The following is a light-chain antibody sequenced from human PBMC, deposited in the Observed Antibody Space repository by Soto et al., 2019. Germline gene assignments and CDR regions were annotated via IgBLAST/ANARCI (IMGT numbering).Light chain of an antibody. CDR3: QQYVSSTRT. CDR2: GAS. CDR1: QSVGSTF. J-gene: IGKJ1*01. V-gene: IGKV3-20*01. Sequence: VLTQSPGTLSLSPGERATLSCRASQSVGSTFLAWYQQKPGQAPRLLIYGASNRATGIPQRFSGSASGTDFTLTISRLEPEDFAVYYCQQYVSSTRTFGQGTKVDI.